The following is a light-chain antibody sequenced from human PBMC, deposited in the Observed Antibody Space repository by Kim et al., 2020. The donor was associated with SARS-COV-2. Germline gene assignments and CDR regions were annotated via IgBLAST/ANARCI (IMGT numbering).Light chain of an antibody. V-gene: IGKV3-15*01. CDR3: QQYNNWRPIT. CDR1: QTISSD. J-gene: IGKJ5*01. Sequence: SPGARVTLSCRASQTISSDLAWYQQKPGQAPRLLISGASTRATGVPARFSGSGSGTEFTLTISSLQSEDFAVYYCQQYNNWRPITFGQGTRLEIK. CDR2: GAS.